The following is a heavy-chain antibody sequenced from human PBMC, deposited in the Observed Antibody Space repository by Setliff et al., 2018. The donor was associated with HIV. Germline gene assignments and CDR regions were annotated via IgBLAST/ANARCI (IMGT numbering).Heavy chain of an antibody. V-gene: IGHV5-51*01. J-gene: IGHJ6*03. CDR1: GYSFTSYW. Sequence: PGESLKISCKGSGYSFTSYWIGWVRQMPGKGLEWMGIVYPGDSNTRYSPSFQGQVTISADQSVSTAYLQWSSLNASDNAMYYCPRHLGLPDATDYLDVWGKGPTVTVSS. CDR3: PRHLGLPDATDYLDV. CDR2: VYPGDSNT. D-gene: IGHD2-2*01.